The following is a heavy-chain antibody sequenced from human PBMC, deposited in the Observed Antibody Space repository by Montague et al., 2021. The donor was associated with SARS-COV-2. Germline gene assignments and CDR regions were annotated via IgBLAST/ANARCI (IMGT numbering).Heavy chain of an antibody. V-gene: IGHV4-4*02. D-gene: IGHD6-13*01. CDR2: INHSGST. Sequence: SETLSLTCAVSGGSISSVNWWSWIRQPPGKGLEWIGGINHSGSTNYNPSLKSRVTISVDTSKNQFSLKMSSVTAAGTAVYYCERKGLHSSSWYYYYFGMDVGGQGNTFTRSS. J-gene: IGHJ6*01. CDR1: GGSISSVNW. CDR3: ERKGLHSSSWYYYYFGMDV.